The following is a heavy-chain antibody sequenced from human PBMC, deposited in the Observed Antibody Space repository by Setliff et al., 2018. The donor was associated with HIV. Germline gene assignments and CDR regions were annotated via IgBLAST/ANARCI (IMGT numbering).Heavy chain of an antibody. Sequence: ASVKVSCKPSGYTFTTYGLSWVRQAPGQGLEWMGWISTYSDETSSSQNLQGRLTMTKDTSTSTVYMEVSNLKSEDTAVYYCAKDWGATMVRETSYWFDYWGLGTQVTVSS. V-gene: IGHV1-18*01. J-gene: IGHJ4*02. CDR3: AKDWGATMVRETSYWFDY. CDR1: GYTFTTYG. CDR2: ISTYSDET. D-gene: IGHD3-10*01.